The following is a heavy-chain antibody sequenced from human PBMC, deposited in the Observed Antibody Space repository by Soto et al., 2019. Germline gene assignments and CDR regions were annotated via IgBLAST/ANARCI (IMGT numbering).Heavy chain of an antibody. CDR1: GFTFSSYA. Sequence: EVQLLESGGGLVQPGGSLRLSCAASGFTFSSYAMSWVRQAPGTGLEWVSTMSGSGGSTYYADSVKGRFTISRDNSKNTLYLQMNSLRAEDTAVYYCATQTAFEYWGQGTLVTVSS. CDR2: MSGSGGST. V-gene: IGHV3-23*01. J-gene: IGHJ4*02. CDR3: ATQTAFEY.